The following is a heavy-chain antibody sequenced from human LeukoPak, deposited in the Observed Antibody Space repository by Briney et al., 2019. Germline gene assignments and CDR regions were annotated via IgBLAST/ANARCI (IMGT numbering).Heavy chain of an antibody. D-gene: IGHD3-10*01. CDR1: GYTFTNYD. Sequence: ASLKVSCTASGYTFTNYDIMWVRQTTGQGPEWMGWMNSNSGNTGYAQKFQGRVTMTRDTSINTAYMELHSLTSEDTAVYYCARGRGGTVVRGYLDYWGQGTLVTVSS. CDR3: ARGRGGTVVRGYLDY. J-gene: IGHJ4*02. CDR2: MNSNSGNT. V-gene: IGHV1-8*01.